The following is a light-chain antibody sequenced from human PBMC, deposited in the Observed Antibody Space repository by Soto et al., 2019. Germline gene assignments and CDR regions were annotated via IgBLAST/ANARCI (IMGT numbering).Light chain of an antibody. Sequence: EIVLTRSPATLSLSPGDTATLSCRASQSVSRYLAWYQQKPGQAPRLLIYDASNRATGIPARFSGSGSGTDFTLTIGSLEPEDFAVYYCQHRSNWPRTFGQGTKVEIK. CDR1: QSVSRY. CDR3: QHRSNWPRT. J-gene: IGKJ2*01. V-gene: IGKV3-11*01. CDR2: DAS.